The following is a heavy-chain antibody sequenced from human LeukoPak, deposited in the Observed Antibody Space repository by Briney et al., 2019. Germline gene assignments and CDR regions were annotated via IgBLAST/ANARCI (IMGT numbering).Heavy chain of an antibody. Sequence: SQTLSLTCAISGDSVSSYTAGWHWIRQSPSRGLEWLGRTYYRSKWYIDYALSVKSRISINPDTSKNHFSLQLDSVTPEDTAVYYCARGPPPDFDYWGQGTLVTVSS. CDR3: ARGPPPDFDY. J-gene: IGHJ4*02. CDR2: TYYRSKWYI. V-gene: IGHV6-1*01. CDR1: GDSVSSYTAG.